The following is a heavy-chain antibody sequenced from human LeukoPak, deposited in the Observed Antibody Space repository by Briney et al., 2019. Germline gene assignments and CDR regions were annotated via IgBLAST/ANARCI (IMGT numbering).Heavy chain of an antibody. CDR1: GFTFSSYS. CDR2: ISSSSSTI. J-gene: IGHJ6*03. CDR3: ARDYPGRDCSGYYQYYYYMDV. D-gene: IGHD2-15*01. V-gene: IGHV3-48*01. Sequence: PGGSLRLSCAASGFTFSSYSMNWVRHAPGKGLERVSYISSSSSTIYYADSVKGRFTISRDNAKNSLYLQMNSLRAEDTAVYYCARDYPGRDCSGYYQYYYYMDVWGKGTTVTVSS.